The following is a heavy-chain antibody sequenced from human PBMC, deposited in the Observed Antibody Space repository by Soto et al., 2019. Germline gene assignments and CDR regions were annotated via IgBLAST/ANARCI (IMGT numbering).Heavy chain of an antibody. CDR1: GFTFSSYA. Sequence: GGSLRLSCAASGFTFSSYAMHWVRQAPGKGLEWVAVISYDGSNKYYADSVKGRFTISRDNSKNTLYLQMNSLRAEDTAVYYCAREVNMVRGVIISNWFDHWGQGTLVTVSS. V-gene: IGHV3-30*04. CDR2: ISYDGSNK. J-gene: IGHJ5*02. D-gene: IGHD3-10*01. CDR3: AREVNMVRGVIISNWFDH.